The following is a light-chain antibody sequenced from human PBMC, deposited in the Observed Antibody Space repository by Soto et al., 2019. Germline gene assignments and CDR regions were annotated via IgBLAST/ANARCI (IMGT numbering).Light chain of an antibody. CDR1: QSISSW. CDR3: QQYNSYPRT. J-gene: IGKJ1*01. CDR2: DAS. V-gene: IGKV1-5*01. Sequence: DIQMTQSPSTLSASVGDRVTITCRASQSISSWLAWYQQKPGKAPKLLIYDASSLESGVPSRFSGIGCGTEFTLTISSLQPDDFATYYCQQYNSYPRTFGQGTKVEIK.